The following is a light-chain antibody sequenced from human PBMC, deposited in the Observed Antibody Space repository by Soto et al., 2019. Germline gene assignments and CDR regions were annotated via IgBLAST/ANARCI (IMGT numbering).Light chain of an antibody. CDR1: QSISSW. J-gene: IGKJ1*01. CDR2: DAS. V-gene: IGKV1-5*01. Sequence: DIQMTQSPSTLSASVGDRVTITCRASQSISSWLAWYQQKPGKAPKLLIYDASSLESRVPSRFSGSGSGTEFTLTISSLQPDDFATYYCQQYNSYLWKFGQGTKVEIK. CDR3: QQYNSYLWK.